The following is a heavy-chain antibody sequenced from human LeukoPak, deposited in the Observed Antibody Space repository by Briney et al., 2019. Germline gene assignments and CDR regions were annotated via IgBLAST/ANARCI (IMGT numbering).Heavy chain of an antibody. Sequence: ASVKVSCKVSGYTLTELSMHWVRQAPGKGLEWMGGFDPEDGETIYAQKFQGRVTMTRDMSTSTVYMELSSLRSEDTAVYYCARGYDILTGYYRDFDYWGQGTLVTVSS. J-gene: IGHJ4*02. CDR1: GYTLTELS. CDR2: FDPEDGET. V-gene: IGHV1-24*01. D-gene: IGHD3-9*01. CDR3: ARGYDILTGYYRDFDY.